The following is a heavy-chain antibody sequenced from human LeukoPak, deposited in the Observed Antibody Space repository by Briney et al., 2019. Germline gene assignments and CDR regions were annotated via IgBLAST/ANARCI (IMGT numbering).Heavy chain of an antibody. V-gene: IGHV1-18*01. CDR2: ISAYNGNT. Sequence: AAVKVSCKASGYTFTSYGISWVRQAHGQGLEWMGWISAYNGNTNYAQELQGRVTMTTDTSTSTAYMELRSPRSDDTAVYYCARVGGSILYFDYWGQGTLVTVSS. D-gene: IGHD6-13*01. CDR1: GYTFTSYG. J-gene: IGHJ4*02. CDR3: ARVGGSILYFDY.